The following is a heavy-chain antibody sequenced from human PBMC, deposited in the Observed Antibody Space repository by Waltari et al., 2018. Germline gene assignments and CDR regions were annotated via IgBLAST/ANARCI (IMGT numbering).Heavy chain of an antibody. CDR3: ARERFWSAERRDYYYYMDV. Sequence: EVQLVESGGGLVQPGGSLRLHCAAAGCTFSSHGMSWVRQAPGKGLEWVANIKQDGSEKYYVDSVKGRFTISRDNAKNSLYLQKNSLRAEDTAVYYCARERFWSAERRDYYYYMDVWGKGTTVTISS. V-gene: IGHV3-7*01. D-gene: IGHD3-3*01. CDR1: GCTFSSHG. CDR2: IKQDGSEK. J-gene: IGHJ6*03.